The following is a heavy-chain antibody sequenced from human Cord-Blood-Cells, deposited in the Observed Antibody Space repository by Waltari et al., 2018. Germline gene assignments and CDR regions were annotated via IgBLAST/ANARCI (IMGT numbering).Heavy chain of an antibody. Sequence: QVQLQQWGAGLLKPSETLSLTCAVYGGSFSGYYWSWIRQPPGKGLEWIGEINHSGSTNYNPSLKSRVTISVDTSKNQFSLKLSSVTAADTAVYYCAAYYDFWSGPSYFDYWGQGTLVTVSS. CDR1: GGSFSGYY. CDR3: AAYYDFWSGPSYFDY. J-gene: IGHJ4*02. D-gene: IGHD3-3*01. CDR2: INHSGST. V-gene: IGHV4-34*01.